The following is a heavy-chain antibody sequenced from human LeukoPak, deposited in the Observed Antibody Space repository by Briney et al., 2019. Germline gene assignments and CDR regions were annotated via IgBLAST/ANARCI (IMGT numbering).Heavy chain of an antibody. J-gene: IGHJ4*02. D-gene: IGHD3-9*01. Sequence: SETLSLTCTVSGGSISSYYWSWIRQPPGKGLEWIGYIYYSGSTNYNPSLKSRVTISVDTSKNQFSLKLSSVTAADTAVYYCARTPLVLRYFDWLFQFDYWGQGTLVTVSS. CDR1: GGSISSYY. V-gene: IGHV4-59*01. CDR2: IYYSGST. CDR3: ARTPLVLRYFDWLFQFDY.